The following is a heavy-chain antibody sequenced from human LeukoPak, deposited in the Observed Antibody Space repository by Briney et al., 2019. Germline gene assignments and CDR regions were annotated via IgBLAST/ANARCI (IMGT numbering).Heavy chain of an antibody. J-gene: IGHJ4*02. CDR3: AKDRPNYYGSNGHYYKLNGDC. V-gene: IGHV3-23*01. CDR1: GFTFSSYA. Sequence: GGSLRLSCAASGFTFSSYAMSWVRQAPGKGLEWVSSITSSGAATYYADSVKGRFAISRDNSDNTLYLQMNSLRAEDTAVYYCAKDRPNYYGSNGHYYKLNGDCWGQGTLVTVSS. CDR2: ITSSGAAT. D-gene: IGHD3-22*01.